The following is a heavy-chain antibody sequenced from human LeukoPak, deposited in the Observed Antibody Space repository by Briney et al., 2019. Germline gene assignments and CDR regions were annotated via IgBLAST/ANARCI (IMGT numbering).Heavy chain of an antibody. J-gene: IGHJ4*02. D-gene: IGHD1-26*01. CDR2: IYYSGST. V-gene: IGHV4-31*03. CDR3: ARAIRVGATLYYFDY. Sequence: SETLSLTCTVSGGSISSDGYYWSWIRQHPGKGLEWIGYIYYSGSTYYNPSLKSRVTISVDTSKNQFSLKLSSVTAADTAVYYCARAIRVGATLYYFDYWGQGTLVTVSS. CDR1: GGSISSDGYY.